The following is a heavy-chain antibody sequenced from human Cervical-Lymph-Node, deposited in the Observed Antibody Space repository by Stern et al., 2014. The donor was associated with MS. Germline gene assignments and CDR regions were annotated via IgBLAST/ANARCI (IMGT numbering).Heavy chain of an antibody. CDR1: GFTFGADF. V-gene: IGHV3-11*01. D-gene: IGHD2-8*02. Sequence: MQLVESGGGLVKPGGSLRLSCAASGFTFGADFMTWIRQAPGKGLEWVSYISSSGSTVHYADSVKGRFTISRDNANNSLYLQMNSLRAEDTAVYYCVSEKCTSASCFLSWGQGALVTVSS. J-gene: IGHJ4*02. CDR2: ISSSGSTV. CDR3: VSEKCTSASCFLS.